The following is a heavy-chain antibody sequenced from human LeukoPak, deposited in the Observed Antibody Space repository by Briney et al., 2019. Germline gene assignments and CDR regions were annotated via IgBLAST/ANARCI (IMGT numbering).Heavy chain of an antibody. Sequence: GGSLRLSCAASGFTFSSYSMNWVRQAPGKGLEWVSSISSSSSYINYADSVKGRFTISRDSAKNSLYLQMNSLTAEDTAVYYCARDAGAYFGSLGFWGQGTLVTVSS. CDR1: GFTFSSYS. CDR2: ISSSSSYI. V-gene: IGHV3-21*01. J-gene: IGHJ4*02. CDR3: ARDAGAYFGSLGF. D-gene: IGHD3-10*01.